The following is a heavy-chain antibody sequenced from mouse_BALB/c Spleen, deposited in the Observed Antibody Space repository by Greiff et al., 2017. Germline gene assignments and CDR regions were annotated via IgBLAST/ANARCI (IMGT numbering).Heavy chain of an antibody. J-gene: IGHJ1*01. V-gene: IGHV3-6*02. CDR2: ISYDGSN. Sequence: EVQLQQSGPGLVKPSQSLSLTCSVTGYSITSGYYWNWIRQFPGNKLEWMGYISYDGSNNYNPSLKNRISITRDTSKNQFFLKLNSVTTEDTATYYCARVRYYYGSSPYWYFDVWGAGTTVTVSS. CDR1: GYSITSGYY. D-gene: IGHD1-1*01. CDR3: ARVRYYYGSSPYWYFDV.